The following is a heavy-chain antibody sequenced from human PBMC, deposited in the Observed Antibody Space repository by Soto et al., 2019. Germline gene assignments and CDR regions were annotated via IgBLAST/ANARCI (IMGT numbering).Heavy chain of an antibody. CDR2: IYPGDSDT. J-gene: IGHJ6*02. CDR3: ARHQAGITIFGVVNYYYYGMDV. Sequence: GESLKISCNGSGYSFTSYWIGWVRQMPGNGLEWMGIIYPGDSDTRYSPSFQGQVTISADKSISTAYLQWSSLKASDTAMYYCARHQAGITIFGVVNYYYYGMDVWGQGTTVTVSS. CDR1: GYSFTSYW. V-gene: IGHV5-51*01. D-gene: IGHD3-3*01.